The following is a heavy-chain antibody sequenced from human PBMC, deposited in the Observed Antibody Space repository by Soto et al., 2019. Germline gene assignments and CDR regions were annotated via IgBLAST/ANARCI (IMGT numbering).Heavy chain of an antibody. CDR3: ARVLGAVVGNEDEGYYYYVMDV. CDR2: ISSSSSYI. V-gene: IGHV3-21*01. Sequence: PGGSLRLSCAASGFTFSSYSMNWVRQAPGKGLEWVSSISSSSSYIYYADSVKGRFTISRDNAKNSLYLQMNSLRAEDTAVYYCARVLGAVVGNEDEGYYYYVMDVWGQGSSVIVSS. J-gene: IGHJ6*02. D-gene: IGHD6-19*01. CDR1: GFTFSSYS.